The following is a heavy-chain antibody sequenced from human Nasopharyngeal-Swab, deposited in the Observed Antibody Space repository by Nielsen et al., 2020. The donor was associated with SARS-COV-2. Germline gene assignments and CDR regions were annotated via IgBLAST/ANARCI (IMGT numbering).Heavy chain of an antibody. CDR2: IYSGGGS. D-gene: IGHD3-10*01. V-gene: IGHV3-53*01. CDR3: TREDRYASGSFDH. Sequence: VRQAPGKGLEWVSVIYSGGGSYYADSVKGRFTISRDNFKNTLYLQMNSLRAEDTAMYYCTREDRYASGSFDHWGQGTLVTVSS. J-gene: IGHJ4*02.